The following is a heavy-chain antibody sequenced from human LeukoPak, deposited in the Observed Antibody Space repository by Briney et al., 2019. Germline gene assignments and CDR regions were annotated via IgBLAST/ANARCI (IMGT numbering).Heavy chain of an antibody. Sequence: GGTLRLSCAASGFIFSDYGMTWVRQAPGKGLEWVSIINYSGTDTYYADSVKGRFTISRDNSKNTLYLQMNSLRGEDTAVYYCAKGRQLRRSDAFDIWGQGTMVTVSS. CDR1: GFIFSDYG. V-gene: IGHV3-23*01. J-gene: IGHJ3*02. CDR3: AKGRQLRRSDAFDI. D-gene: IGHD1-26*01. CDR2: INYSGTDT.